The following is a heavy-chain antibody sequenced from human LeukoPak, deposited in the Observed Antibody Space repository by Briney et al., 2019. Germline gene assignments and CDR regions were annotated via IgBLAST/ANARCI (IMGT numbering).Heavy chain of an antibody. CDR1: GGSFSSYY. J-gene: IGHJ4*02. V-gene: IGHV4-59*01. D-gene: IGHD5-12*01. CDR3: TRAVGDSGYGRFSDC. CDR2: MDSSGST. Sequence: PSETLSLTCTVSGGSFSSYYWTWIRQPPGKGLEWIGYMDSSGSTIYNPSLPSRLTMSLDTSKNQFSLRLSSVTAADTAIYYCTRAVGDSGYGRFSDCWGQGSLVTVSS.